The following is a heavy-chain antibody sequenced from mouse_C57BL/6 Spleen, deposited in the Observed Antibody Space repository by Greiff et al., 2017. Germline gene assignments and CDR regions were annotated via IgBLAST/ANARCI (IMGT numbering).Heavy chain of an antibody. Sequence: VQLQQSGPELVKPGASVKISCKASGYSFTDYNMNWVKQSHGKNLEWIGVINPNYGTTSYNQKFKGKATLTVDQSSSTAYMQLNSLTSEDSAVYYCASSGNWDYYAMDDWGQGTSVTVSS. D-gene: IGHD4-1*01. V-gene: IGHV1-39*01. CDR2: INPNYGTT. CDR1: GYSFTDYN. CDR3: ASSGNWDYYAMDD. J-gene: IGHJ4*01.